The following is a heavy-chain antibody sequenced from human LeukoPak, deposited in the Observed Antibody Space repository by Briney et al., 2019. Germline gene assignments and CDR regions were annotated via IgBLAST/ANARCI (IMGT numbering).Heavy chain of an antibody. CDR3: TRGLKSLLWFGELSVNYFDY. J-gene: IGHJ4*02. CDR1: GFTFGDYA. D-gene: IGHD3-10*01. Sequence: GGSLRLPCTASGFTFGDYAMSWFRQAPGKGLEWVGFIRSKAYGGTTEYAASVKGRFTISRDDSKSIAYLQMNSLKTEDTAVYYCTRGLKSLLWFGELSVNYFDYWGQGTLVTVSS. CDR2: IRSKAYGGTT. V-gene: IGHV3-49*03.